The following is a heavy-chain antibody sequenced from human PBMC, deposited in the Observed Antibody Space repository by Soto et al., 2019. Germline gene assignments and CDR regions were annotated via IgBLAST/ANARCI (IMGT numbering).Heavy chain of an antibody. CDR3: ARLDVQASINAFDI. D-gene: IGHD2-21*01. CDR1: GGSISSYY. CDR2: IYYSGST. J-gene: IGHJ3*02. V-gene: IGHV4-59*08. Sequence: SETLSLTCTVSGGSISSYYWSWIRQPPGKGLEWIGYIYYSGSTNYNPSLKSRVTISVDTSKNQFSLKLSSVTAADTAVYYCARLDVQASINAFDIWGQGTMVTVSS.